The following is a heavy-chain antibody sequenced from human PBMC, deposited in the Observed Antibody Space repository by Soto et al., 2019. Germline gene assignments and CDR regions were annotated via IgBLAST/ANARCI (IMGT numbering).Heavy chain of an antibody. D-gene: IGHD1-1*01. V-gene: IGHV4-59*01. CDR1: GGSIISYY. Sequence: PSETLSLTCTVSGGSIISYYWSWIRQPPGKGLEWIGYIYYSGSTNYNPSLKSRVTISVDTSKNQFSLKLSSVTAADTAVYYCARWNDAFDIWGQGTMVTVSS. CDR2: IYYSGST. CDR3: ARWNDAFDI. J-gene: IGHJ3*02.